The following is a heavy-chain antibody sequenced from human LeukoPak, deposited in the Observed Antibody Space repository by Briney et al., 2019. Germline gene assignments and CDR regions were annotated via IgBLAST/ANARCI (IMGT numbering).Heavy chain of an antibody. V-gene: IGHV5-51*01. D-gene: IGHD4-11*01. J-gene: IGHJ4*02. CDR3: ARLGLRLQFIGEFDY. CDR2: IYPGDSDT. Sequence: GESLQISCQGSGYSFTSYWIGWVRQMPGKGLEWMGIIYPGDSDTRYSPSFQGQVTISADKSISTAYLQWSSLKASDTAMYYCARLGLRLQFIGEFDYWGQGTLVTVSS. CDR1: GYSFTSYW.